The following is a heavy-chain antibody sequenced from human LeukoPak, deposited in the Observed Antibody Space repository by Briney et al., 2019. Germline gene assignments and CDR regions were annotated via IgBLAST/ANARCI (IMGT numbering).Heavy chain of an antibody. D-gene: IGHD3-22*01. CDR2: INPNSGGT. CDR3: ARDRGYYFKVDAFDI. J-gene: IGHJ3*02. Sequence: ASVKVSCKASGYTFTGYYMHWVRLAPGQGHEWMGRINPNSGGTNYAQKFQGRVTMTRDTSISTAYMELSRLRSDDTAVYYCARDRGYYFKVDAFDIWGQGTMVTVSS. CDR1: GYTFTGYY. V-gene: IGHV1-2*06.